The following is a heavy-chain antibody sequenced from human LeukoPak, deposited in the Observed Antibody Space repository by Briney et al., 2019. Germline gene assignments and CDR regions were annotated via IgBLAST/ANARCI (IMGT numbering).Heavy chain of an antibody. CDR1: GFTFSNYA. Sequence: GRSLRLSCAASGFTFSNYAMHWVRQAPGKGLEWVAFIRYDGSNKYYADSVKGRFTISRDNSKDTLYLQMNSLRAEDTAVYYCAKMSSLWFGEPRGGLDYWGQGTLVTVSS. J-gene: IGHJ4*02. D-gene: IGHD3-10*01. CDR3: AKMSSLWFGEPRGGLDY. CDR2: IRYDGSNK. V-gene: IGHV3-30*04.